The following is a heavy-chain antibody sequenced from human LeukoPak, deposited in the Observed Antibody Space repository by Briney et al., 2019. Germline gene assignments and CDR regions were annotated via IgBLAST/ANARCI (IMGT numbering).Heavy chain of an antibody. D-gene: IGHD6-19*01. J-gene: IGHJ4*02. V-gene: IGHV3-21*01. Sequence: PGGSLRLSCVASGFTFSSLAMNWVRQAPGKGLECVSSISSDSSYIDYADSVKGRFTISRDNARNSLYLQMNNLRAEDTAVYFCASLPWLVRWIYYWGQGTLVTVSS. CDR1: GFTFSSLA. CDR3: ASLPWLVRWIYY. CDR2: ISSDSSYI.